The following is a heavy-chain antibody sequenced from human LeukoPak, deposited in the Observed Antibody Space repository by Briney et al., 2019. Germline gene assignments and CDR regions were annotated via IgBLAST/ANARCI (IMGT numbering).Heavy chain of an antibody. Sequence: PGGSLRLSCAASGFTFSTYAMIWVRQAPGKGLEWVSTISGSGSSTNYADSVKGRFTISRDNSKNTLYLHMNSLRAEDTAIYYCAKDSYDILTGYYLFDYWGQGTLVTVSS. D-gene: IGHD3-9*01. CDR1: GFTFSTYA. J-gene: IGHJ4*02. V-gene: IGHV3-23*01. CDR2: ISGSGSST. CDR3: AKDSYDILTGYYLFDY.